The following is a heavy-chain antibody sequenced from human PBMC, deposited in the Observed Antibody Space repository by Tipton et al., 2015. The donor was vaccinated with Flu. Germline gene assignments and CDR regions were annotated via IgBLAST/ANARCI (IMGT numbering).Heavy chain of an antibody. CDR1: GAPVRGGIYS. Sequence: TLSLTCAVSGAPVRGGIYSWNWIRQPPGKGLEWIGRMYVSGSTKYNPSLKSRVTMSVDTSKNQFSLKLSSVTAADTAVYYCARGSGSGTDVTFYFWGQGTLVTVSS. J-gene: IGHJ4*02. CDR3: ARGSGSGTDVTFYF. D-gene: IGHD3-10*01. V-gene: IGHV4-61*01. CDR2: MYVSGST.